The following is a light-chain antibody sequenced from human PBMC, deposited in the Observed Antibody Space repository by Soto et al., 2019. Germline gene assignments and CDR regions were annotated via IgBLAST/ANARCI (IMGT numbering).Light chain of an antibody. Sequence: QSALTQPASVSGSPGQSITISCTGTSSDVGSYNLVSWYQQHPGKAPKLMIYEVSKRPSGVSNRFSGSKFGNTASLTISGLQAEDEADYYCCSYAGSSTLVVFGGGTKLTVL. CDR3: CSYAGSSTLVV. V-gene: IGLV2-23*02. CDR2: EVS. CDR1: SSDVGSYNL. J-gene: IGLJ2*01.